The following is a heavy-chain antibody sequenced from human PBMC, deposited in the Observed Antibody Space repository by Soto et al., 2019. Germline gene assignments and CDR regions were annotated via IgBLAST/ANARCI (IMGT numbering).Heavy chain of an antibody. CDR3: ANGYCGSTSGYGSIDV. CDR1: GFTFSSPV. J-gene: IGHJ6*04. V-gene: IGHV3-23*01. Sequence: EVPLLASGGGLVQHGGSLRLSCAASGFTFSSPVMTWLHQAPGKGLEWVSAISGSGGSTYYADSVKGRFTISRDNSKYTGYLQRNSLRAEDTAVYYCANGYCGSTSGYGSIDVWGKGTTVTVSS. CDR2: ISGSGGST. D-gene: IGHD2-2*01.